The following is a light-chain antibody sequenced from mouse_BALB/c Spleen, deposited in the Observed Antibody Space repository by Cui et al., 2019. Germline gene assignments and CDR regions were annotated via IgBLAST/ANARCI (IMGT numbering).Light chain of an antibody. Sequence: QIVLTKYPAIMSASLGEEITLTCSASSSVSYMHWYQQKSGTSPKLLIYSTSNLASGVPSRFSGSGSGTFYSITISSVEAEDAADYYCHQWSSYPWTFGGGTKLEIK. V-gene: IGKV4-80*01. CDR1: SSVSY. J-gene: IGKJ1*01. CDR2: STS. CDR3: HQWSSYPWT.